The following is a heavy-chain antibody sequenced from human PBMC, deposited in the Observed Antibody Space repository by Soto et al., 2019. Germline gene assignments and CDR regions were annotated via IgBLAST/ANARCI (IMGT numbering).Heavy chain of an antibody. D-gene: IGHD2-15*01. V-gene: IGHV3-23*04. J-gene: IGHJ4*02. CDR3: AKDGGYCSGGSCYSVPFDY. CDR2: ISGSGGST. Sequence: EVQLVESGGGLVKPGGSLRLSCAASGFTFSSYSMNWVRQAPGKGLEWVSAISGSGGSTYYADSVKGRFTISRDNSKNTLYLQMNSLRAEDTAVYYCAKDGGYCSGGSCYSVPFDYWGQGTLVTVSS. CDR1: GFTFSSYS.